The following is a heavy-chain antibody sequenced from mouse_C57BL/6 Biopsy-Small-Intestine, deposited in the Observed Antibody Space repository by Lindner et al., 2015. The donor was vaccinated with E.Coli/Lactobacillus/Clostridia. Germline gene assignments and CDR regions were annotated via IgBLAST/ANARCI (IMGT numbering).Heavy chain of an antibody. CDR2: ILPGSGSS. V-gene: IGHV1-9*01. CDR1: GYTFTGYW. Sequence: VQLQESGAELMKPGASVKLSCKATGYTFTGYWIEWVKQRPGRGLEWIGEILPGSGSSNYNERFTGKATFTAGTSSNTAYMQLSSLTTEDSAAYYCATYHYGSRSYFDHWGQGTTLTVPS. D-gene: IGHD1-1*01. CDR3: ATYHYGSRSYFDH. J-gene: IGHJ2*01.